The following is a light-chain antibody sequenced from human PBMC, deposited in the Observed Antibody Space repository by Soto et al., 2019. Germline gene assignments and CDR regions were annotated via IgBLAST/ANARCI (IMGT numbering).Light chain of an antibody. CDR1: QSVSRY. CDR3: QQRSNWPRT. Sequence: EIVLTQSPATLSLSPGERATLSCRASQSVSRYFAWYQQKPGQAPRLLIYEASNRATGIPARFSGSGSGTDFTLTISSLEPEDFAVYYCQQRSNWPRTFGQGTKVEIK. V-gene: IGKV3-11*01. J-gene: IGKJ1*01. CDR2: EAS.